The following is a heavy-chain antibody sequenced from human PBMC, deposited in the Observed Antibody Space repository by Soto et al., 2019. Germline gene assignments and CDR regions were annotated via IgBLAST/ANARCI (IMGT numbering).Heavy chain of an antibody. V-gene: IGHV3-30-3*01. D-gene: IGHD5-18*01. CDR3: ARDPLWGTAMVLWYFDL. J-gene: IGHJ2*01. CDR1: GFTFSSYA. CDR2: ISYDGGNK. Sequence: PGGSLRLSCAASGFTFSSYAMHWVRQAPGKGLEWVAVISYDGGNKYYADSVKGRSTISRDNSKNTLYLQMNSLRAEDTAVYYCARDPLWGTAMVLWYFDLWGRGTLVTVSS.